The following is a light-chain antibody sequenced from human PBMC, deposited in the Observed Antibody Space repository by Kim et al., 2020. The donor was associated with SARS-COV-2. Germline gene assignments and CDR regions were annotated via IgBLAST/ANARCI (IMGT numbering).Light chain of an antibody. Sequence: SYELTQPRSVSVALGRTARITCEGNNMGSKNVDWYQQQAGQAPMLVIYRDTNRPPGIPDRCSGSNSGNTATLTISSAQAGDEADYYCQVWDSSTWVFGGG. CDR3: QVWDSSTWV. CDR1: NMGSKN. J-gene: IGLJ3*02. CDR2: RDT. V-gene: IGLV3-9*01.